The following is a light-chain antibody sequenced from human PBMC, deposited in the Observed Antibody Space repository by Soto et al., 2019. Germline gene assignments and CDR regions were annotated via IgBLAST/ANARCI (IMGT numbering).Light chain of an antibody. CDR1: QSISSY. V-gene: IGKV1-39*01. CDR2: AAS. J-gene: IGKJ3*01. CDR3: QQSYSTLT. Sequence: DIQMTQSPSSLSASVGDRVTITCRASQSISSYLNWYQQKPGKAPKLLIYAASILQSGVPSRFSGSGSGTDSTLTISSLQHEDFATYYCQQSYSTLTFGPGTKVDIK.